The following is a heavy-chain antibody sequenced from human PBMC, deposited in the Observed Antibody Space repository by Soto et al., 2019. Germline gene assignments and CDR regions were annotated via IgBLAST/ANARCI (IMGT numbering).Heavy chain of an antibody. CDR3: ARRSTPGLLWYSGTTPDAFDI. CDR1: GDSVSSNSAA. CDR2: TYYRSKWYN. V-gene: IGHV6-1*01. Sequence: PSQTLSLTCAISGDSVSSNSAAWNWIRQSPSRGLEWLGRTYYRSKWYNDYAVSVKSRITINPDTSKNQSSLQLNSVTPEDTAVYYCARRSTPGLLWYSGTTPDAFDIWGQGTMVTVSS. J-gene: IGHJ3*02. D-gene: IGHD1-26*01.